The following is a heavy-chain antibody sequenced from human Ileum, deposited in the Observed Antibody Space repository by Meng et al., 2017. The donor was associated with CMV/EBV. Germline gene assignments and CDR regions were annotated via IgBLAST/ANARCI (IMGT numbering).Heavy chain of an antibody. Sequence: SGPTLVKPTQTLTLTCTFSGFSLSTSGVGVGWIRQPPGKSLEWLALIYWNDDKRYSPSLKSRLTITKNTSKNQVVLTMTNMDPVDTATYCCAHGYSVPGHFDYWGQGTLVTVSS. J-gene: IGHJ4*02. D-gene: IGHD3-10*02. CDR2: IYWNDDK. CDR1: GFSLSTSGVG. CDR3: AHGYSVPGHFDY. V-gene: IGHV2-5*01.